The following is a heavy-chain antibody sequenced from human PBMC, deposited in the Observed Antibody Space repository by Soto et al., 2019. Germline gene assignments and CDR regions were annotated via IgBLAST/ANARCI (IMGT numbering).Heavy chain of an antibody. CDR2: MNPNSGNT. D-gene: IGHD3-10*01. Sequence: ASVKVSCKASGYTFTSYDINWVRQATGEGLEWMGWMNPNSGNTGYAQKFQGRVTMTRNTSISTAYMELSSLRSEDTAVYYCARGDRSGSYLYWFDPWGQGTLVTVSS. J-gene: IGHJ5*02. V-gene: IGHV1-8*01. CDR1: GYTFTSYD. CDR3: ARGDRSGSYLYWFDP.